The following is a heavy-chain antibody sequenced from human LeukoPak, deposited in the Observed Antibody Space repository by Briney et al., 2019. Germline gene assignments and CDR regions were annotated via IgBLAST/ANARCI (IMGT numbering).Heavy chain of an antibody. D-gene: IGHD1-26*01. CDR3: ARDREVGSTDDAFDI. V-gene: IGHV1-2*06. J-gene: IGHJ3*02. CDR1: GYTFTGHY. Sequence: GASVKVSCKASGYTFTGHYMHWVRQAPGQGLEWMGRINPNSGGANCAQKFQGRVTMTRDTSISTAYMELSGLRSDDTAVYYCARDREVGSTDDAFDIWGQGTRVIVSS. CDR2: INPNSGGA.